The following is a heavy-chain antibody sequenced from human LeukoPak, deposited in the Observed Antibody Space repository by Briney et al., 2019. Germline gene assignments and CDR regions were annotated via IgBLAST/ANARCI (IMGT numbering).Heavy chain of an antibody. CDR1: GGSISSYY. J-gene: IGHJ3*02. V-gene: IGHV4-59*12. D-gene: IGHD3-22*01. CDR2: IYYSGST. Sequence: SETLSLTCTVSGGSISSYYWSWIRQPPGKGLEWIGYIYYSGSTNYNPSLKSRVTISVDASKNQFSLKLSSVTAADTAVYYCARVRHYYDSSGYSDIDAFDIWGQGTMVTVSS. CDR3: ARVRHYYDSSGYSDIDAFDI.